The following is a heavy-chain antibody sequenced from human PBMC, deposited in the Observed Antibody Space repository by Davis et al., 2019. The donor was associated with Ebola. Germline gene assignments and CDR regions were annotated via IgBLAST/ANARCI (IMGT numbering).Heavy chain of an antibody. CDR3: ARESGGGSDY. Sequence: GGSLRLSCTASGFTFGAYAMSWVRQAPGKGLEWVGFIRSKAYGGTTEYAASVKGRFTISRDDSGNIAYLQMNSLKIEDTAVYYCARESGGGSDYWGQGTLVTVSS. J-gene: IGHJ4*02. CDR1: GFTFGAYA. CDR2: IRSKAYGGTT. V-gene: IGHV3-49*04. D-gene: IGHD1-26*01.